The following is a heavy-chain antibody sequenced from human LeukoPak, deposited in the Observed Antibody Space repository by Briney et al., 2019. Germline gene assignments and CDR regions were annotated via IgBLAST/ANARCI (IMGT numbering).Heavy chain of an antibody. CDR1: GFTFSVSV. V-gene: IGHV3-23*01. CDR3: ARSRAALFVEPAAMGPEY. D-gene: IGHD2-2*01. CDR2: ISGSGAST. Sequence: PGGSLRLSCAASGFTFSVSVMNWVRQAPGKGLEWVSAISGSGASTYYADSVKGRFTISRDNSQNTLYLQMNSLRVEDTAVYYCARSRAALFVEPAAMGPEYWGQGTLVTVSS. J-gene: IGHJ1*01.